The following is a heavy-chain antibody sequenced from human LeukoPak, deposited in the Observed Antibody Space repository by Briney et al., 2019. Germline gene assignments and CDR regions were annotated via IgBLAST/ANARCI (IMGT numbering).Heavy chain of an antibody. D-gene: IGHD6-6*01. CDR2: ISPGGGTT. CDR1: GFAFGSGA. CDR3: AKLGSRDAFDI. V-gene: IGHV3-23*01. J-gene: IGHJ3*02. Sequence: GGSLRLSCAVSGFAFGSGAMSWVRQSPARGLEWVASISPGGGTTYYADSVKGRFTISRDNSKNTLYLQMNSLRAEDTAVYYCAKLGSRDAFDIWGQGTMVTVSS.